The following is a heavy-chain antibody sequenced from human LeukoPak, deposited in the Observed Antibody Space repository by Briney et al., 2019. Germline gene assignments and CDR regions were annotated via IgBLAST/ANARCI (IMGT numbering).Heavy chain of an antibody. CDR2: ISDSGGKT. D-gene: IGHD3/OR15-3a*01. CDR3: AKDHTLWSGAYYFDY. V-gene: IGHV3-23*01. J-gene: IGHJ4*02. Sequence: PGASLRLSCAASGFTSSMYAMSWVRQAPGKGLEWVSGISDSGGKTYYADSVKGRFTISRDNSKNTLYLQMNSLRAEDTATYYCAKDHTLWSGAYYFDYWGQGALVTVSS. CDR1: GFTSSMYA.